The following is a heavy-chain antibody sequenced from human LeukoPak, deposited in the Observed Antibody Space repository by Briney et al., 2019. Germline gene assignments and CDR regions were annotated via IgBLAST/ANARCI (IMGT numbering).Heavy chain of an antibody. CDR2: IYPGDSDT. CDR1: GYSFTSYW. CDR3: ARPFFYGSGSHYLNYFDY. J-gene: IGHJ4*02. Sequence: GESLKISFKGSGYSFTSYWIGWGRPMPGKGLGWMGMIYPGDSDTRYSPSFQGQVTISADKSISTAYLQWSSLKASDTAMYYCARPFFYGSGSHYLNYFDYWGQGTLVTVSS. V-gene: IGHV5-51*01. D-gene: IGHD3-10*01.